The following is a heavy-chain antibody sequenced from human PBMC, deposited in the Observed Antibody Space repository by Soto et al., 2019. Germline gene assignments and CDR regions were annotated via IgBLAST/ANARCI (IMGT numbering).Heavy chain of an antibody. J-gene: IGHJ3*01. V-gene: IGHV1-46*01. CDR1: GYTFFKYF. CDR2: INPSRGSA. D-gene: IGHD1-7*01. CDR3: ARPLIGNTIDL. Sequence: VASVKVSCKASGYTFFKYFIHWVRQAPGQGREWIGIINPSRGSATYGPIFQGRVSLTTDMPTSTVYMELSSLRSEDTAIYYCARPLIGNTIDLWGQGTSVTVSS.